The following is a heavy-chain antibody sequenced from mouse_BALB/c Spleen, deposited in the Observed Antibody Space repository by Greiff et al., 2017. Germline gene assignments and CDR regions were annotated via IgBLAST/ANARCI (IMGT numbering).Heavy chain of an antibody. CDR3: VRSLYRYDSSFGY. V-gene: IGHV5-17*02. Sequence: EVQLVESGGGLVQPGGSRKLSCAASGFTFSSFGMHWVRQAPEKGLEWVAYISSGSSSINYADTVKGRFTISRDNPKNTLFLQMTSLRSEDTAMYYCVRSLYRYDSSFGYWGQGTLVTVSA. J-gene: IGHJ3*01. CDR2: ISSGSSSI. CDR1: GFTFSSFG. D-gene: IGHD2-14*01.